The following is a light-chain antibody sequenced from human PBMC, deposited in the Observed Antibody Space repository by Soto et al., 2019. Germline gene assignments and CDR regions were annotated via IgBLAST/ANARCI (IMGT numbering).Light chain of an antibody. J-gene: IGKJ4*01. V-gene: IGKV3-11*01. CDR2: DAS. Sequence: IVLTQSPATLSVSPGETATLSCRASENINTYLAWYQQKPGQAPKLLIYDASNRATGIPARFSASGSGTDFTLSIVSLEPVVFEVYYCQHSSSGCLTLVGGTK. CDR3: QHSSSGCLT. CDR1: ENINTY.